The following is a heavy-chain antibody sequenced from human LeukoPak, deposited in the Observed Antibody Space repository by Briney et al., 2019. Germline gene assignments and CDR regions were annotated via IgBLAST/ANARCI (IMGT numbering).Heavy chain of an antibody. CDR2: INPNSGGT. J-gene: IGHJ3*02. CDR3: AGLVVVTAIQEHDAFDI. V-gene: IGHV1-2*02. Sequence: ASVKVSCKASGYTFTGYHMHWVRQAPGQGLEWMGWINPNSGGTNYAQKFQGRVTMTRDTSISTAYMELSRLRSDDTAVYYCAGLVVVTAIQEHDAFDIWGQGTMVTVSS. D-gene: IGHD2-21*02. CDR1: GYTFTGYH.